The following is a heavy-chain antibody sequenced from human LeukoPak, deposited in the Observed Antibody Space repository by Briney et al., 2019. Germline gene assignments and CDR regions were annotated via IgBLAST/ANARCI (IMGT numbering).Heavy chain of an antibody. CDR3: ARKPQLYYALDY. CDR2: IYSGGST. Sequence: GGSLRLSCAASGFTVSSNYMSWVRQAPGKGLEWVSVIYSGGSTYYADSVKGRFTISRDNSKNTLYLQMNSLRAEDTAVYYCARKPQLYYALDYWGQGTLVTVSS. V-gene: IGHV3-66*01. CDR1: GFTVSSNY. D-gene: IGHD2-2*01. J-gene: IGHJ4*02.